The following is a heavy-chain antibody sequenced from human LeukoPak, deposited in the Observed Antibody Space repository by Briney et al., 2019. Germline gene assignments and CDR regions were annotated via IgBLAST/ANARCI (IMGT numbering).Heavy chain of an antibody. CDR1: GGSISSYY. V-gene: IGHV4-4*07. J-gene: IGHJ5*02. CDR2: IYTSGST. Sequence: SETLSLTCTVSGGSISSYYWGWIRQPAGKGLEWIGRIYTSGSTNYNPSLKSRVTMSVDTCKNQFSLKLSSVTAADTAVYYCARDSPTYYGSGSYYRGVNWFDPWGQGTLVTVSS. D-gene: IGHD3-10*01. CDR3: ARDSPTYYGSGSYYRGVNWFDP.